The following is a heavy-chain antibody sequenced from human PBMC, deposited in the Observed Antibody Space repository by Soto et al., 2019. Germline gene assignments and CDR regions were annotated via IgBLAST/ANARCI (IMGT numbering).Heavy chain of an antibody. CDR2: INPSGGST. J-gene: IGHJ6*02. D-gene: IGHD3-22*01. V-gene: IGHV1-46*01. CDR3: ARDVLVYDSSGFNYYYVMDV. CDR1: GYTFTSYY. Sequence: ASVKVSFKASGYTFTSYYMHWVRQAPGQGLDCIGIINPSGGSTSYAQKFQGRVTMTRDTSTSTVYMELSSLRSEDTAVYYCARDVLVYDSSGFNYYYVMDVWGQGTRDTVSS.